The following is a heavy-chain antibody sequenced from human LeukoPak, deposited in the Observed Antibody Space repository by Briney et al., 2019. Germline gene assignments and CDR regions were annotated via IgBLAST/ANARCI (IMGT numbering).Heavy chain of an antibody. CDR2: IFYSGST. D-gene: IGHD4-17*01. CDR1: SGSISSYY. CDR3: ARGPTRFYFDC. Sequence: SETLSLTCTVSSGSISSYYWSWIRQPPGKGLEWIGYIFYSGSTNYNPSLKSRVTISVDTSKNQFSLGLSSVTAADTAVYYCARGPTRFYFDCWGQGTLVTVSS. J-gene: IGHJ4*02. V-gene: IGHV4-59*01.